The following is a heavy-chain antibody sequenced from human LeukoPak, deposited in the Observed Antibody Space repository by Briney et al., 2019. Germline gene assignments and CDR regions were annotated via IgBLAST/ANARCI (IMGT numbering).Heavy chain of an antibody. D-gene: IGHD1-14*01. J-gene: IGHJ4*02. Sequence: GGSLRLSCAASGFTFSTYAIHWVRQAPGKGLEYVSAISSNGDSTYYANSVKGRFTISRDNSKNTLYLQMNSLRAEDTAVYYCAKDRTRIMPSYYFDYWGQGTLVTVSS. V-gene: IGHV3-64*01. CDR2: ISSNGDST. CDR3: AKDRTRIMPSYYFDY. CDR1: GFTFSTYA.